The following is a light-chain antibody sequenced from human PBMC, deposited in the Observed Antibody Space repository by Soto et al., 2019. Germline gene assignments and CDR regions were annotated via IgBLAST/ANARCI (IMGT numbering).Light chain of an antibody. CDR2: VNS. CDR1: SSNIGAGYD. J-gene: IGLJ1*01. V-gene: IGLV1-40*01. Sequence: QSVLTQPPSVSGAPGQRVTXSCTGSSSNIGAGYDVHWYQQLPGTAPKLLIYVNSNRPSGVPDRFSGSKSGTSASLAITGLQAEDEADYYCQSYDSSLSGSRVFGTGTKVTVL. CDR3: QSYDSSLSGSRV.